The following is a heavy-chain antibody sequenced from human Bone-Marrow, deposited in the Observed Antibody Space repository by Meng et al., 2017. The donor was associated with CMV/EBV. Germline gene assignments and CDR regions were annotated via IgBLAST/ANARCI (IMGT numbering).Heavy chain of an antibody. J-gene: IGHJ6*02. CDR1: GYTFTSYG. V-gene: IGHV1-18*01. CDR3: VRVVSSSSPWYYYGMDV. D-gene: IGHD6-6*01. CDR2: ISAYNGNT. Sequence: GESLKISCKASGYTFTSYGISWVRQAPGQGLEWMGWISAYNGNTNYAQKLQGRVTMTTDTSTSTAYMELRSLRSDDTAVYYCVRVVSSSSPWYYYGMDVWGQGTTVTVSS.